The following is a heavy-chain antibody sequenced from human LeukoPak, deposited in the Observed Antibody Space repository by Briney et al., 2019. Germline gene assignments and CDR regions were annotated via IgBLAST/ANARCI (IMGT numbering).Heavy chain of an antibody. D-gene: IGHD6-19*01. V-gene: IGHV3-11*01. Sequence: GGSLRLSCAAPGFTFSDYYMSWIRQAPGKGLEWVSYITSSGTSIYYTDSVKGRFTISRDNTKDSLYLQMNSLRAEDTAVYYCARGQGAVSGPFAYWGQGTLVTVSS. CDR1: GFTFSDYY. J-gene: IGHJ4*02. CDR2: ITSSGTSI. CDR3: ARGQGAVSGPFAY.